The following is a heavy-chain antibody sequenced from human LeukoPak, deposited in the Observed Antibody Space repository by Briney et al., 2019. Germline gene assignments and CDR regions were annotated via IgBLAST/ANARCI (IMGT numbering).Heavy chain of an antibody. CDR1: GYTFTSYD. J-gene: IGHJ4*02. Sequence: ASVKVSCKASGYTFTSYDINWVRQATGQGLEWMGWMNPNSGNTGYAQKFQGRVTMTRNTSISTAYMELSSLRSEDTAVYYWARGSRYCSGGSCYSTGFDYWGQGTLVTVSS. CDR2: MNPNSGNT. CDR3: ARGSRYCSGGSCYSTGFDY. V-gene: IGHV1-8*01. D-gene: IGHD2-15*01.